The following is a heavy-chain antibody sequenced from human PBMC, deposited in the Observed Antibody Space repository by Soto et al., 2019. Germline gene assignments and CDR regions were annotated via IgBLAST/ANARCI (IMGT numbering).Heavy chain of an antibody. Sequence: ASVPLSLTYAVDAGTFIDYDWTWTRQSPGEGLEWIGEINHSGSTNYNPSLRSRVTMSVDASKNQFSLKLNSVTAPDTAVYYCASDSTRRGACDIWGQGTTVT. CDR3: ASDSTRRGACDI. CDR2: INHSGST. D-gene: IGHD4-4*01. CDR1: AGTFIDYD. J-gene: IGHJ3*02. V-gene: IGHV4-34*01.